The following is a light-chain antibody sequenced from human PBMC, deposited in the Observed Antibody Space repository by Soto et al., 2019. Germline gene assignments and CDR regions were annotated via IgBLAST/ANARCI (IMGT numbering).Light chain of an antibody. Sequence: QSALTQPASVSGSPGQPITISCTGTSSDVGANNYVSWYQHHPGKAPKLLIYEVSNRPSGVSSRFSGSKSGNTASLTISGLQAEDKADYYCSSYINSITFVVFGGGTQLTVL. CDR3: SSYINSITFVV. CDR2: EVS. CDR1: SSDVGANNY. J-gene: IGLJ2*01. V-gene: IGLV2-14*01.